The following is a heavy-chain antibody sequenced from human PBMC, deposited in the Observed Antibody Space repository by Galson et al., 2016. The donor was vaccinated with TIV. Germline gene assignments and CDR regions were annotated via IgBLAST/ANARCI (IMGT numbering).Heavy chain of an antibody. CDR2: ISRLGDTI. Sequence: SLRLSCAVSGFIFDDYYMSWIRQAPGKGLEWVSSISRLGDTIYYADSVKGRFTISRDNGNNSLYLQMSSLRAEDTAVYYCARDHSYHYDSSGCDHWGQGSLVTVSS. CDR3: ARDHSYHYDSSGCDH. D-gene: IGHD3-22*01. J-gene: IGHJ5*02. CDR1: GFIFDDYY. V-gene: IGHV3-11*01.